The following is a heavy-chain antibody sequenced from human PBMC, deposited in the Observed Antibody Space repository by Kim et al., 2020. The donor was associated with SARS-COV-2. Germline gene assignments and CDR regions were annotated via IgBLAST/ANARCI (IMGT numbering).Heavy chain of an antibody. V-gene: IGHV1-46*04. CDR2: ISPGGGST. Sequence: ASVKVSCKASGYTFTRYYIHWVRQAPGQRLEWMGIISPGGGSTSYAQKLQGRGTMTRDTPTSTVYMEMSSLRAEDTAVYYCARGYGSGSFGLDHWGQGTLVTVSS. D-gene: IGHD3-10*01. CDR1: GYTFTRYY. J-gene: IGHJ4*02. CDR3: ARGYGSGSFGLDH.